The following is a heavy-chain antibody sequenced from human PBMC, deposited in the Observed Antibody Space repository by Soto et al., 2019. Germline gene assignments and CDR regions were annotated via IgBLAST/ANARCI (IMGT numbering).Heavy chain of an antibody. V-gene: IGHV1-3*01. Sequence: AASVKVSCKASGYTYTSYAMHWVRQAPGQRLEWMGWINAGNGNTKYSQKFQGRVTITRDTSASTAYMELSSLRSEDTAVYYCARVTREAVAGTDWFDPWGQGTLVTVSS. D-gene: IGHD6-19*01. CDR3: ARVTREAVAGTDWFDP. CDR2: INAGNGNT. CDR1: GYTYTSYA. J-gene: IGHJ5*02.